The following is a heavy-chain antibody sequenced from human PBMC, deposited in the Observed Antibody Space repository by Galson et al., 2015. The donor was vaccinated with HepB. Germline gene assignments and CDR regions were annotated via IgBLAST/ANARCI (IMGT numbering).Heavy chain of an antibody. D-gene: IGHD5-12*01. Sequence: SVKVSCKASGYTFTSYGISWVRQAPGQGLEWMGWISAYNGNTNYAQKLQGRVTMTTDTSTSTAYMELRSLRSDDTAVYYCARDSEYSGYTGIDYWGQGTLVTVPS. CDR1: GYTFTSYG. CDR2: ISAYNGNT. V-gene: IGHV1-18*01. CDR3: ARDSEYSGYTGIDY. J-gene: IGHJ4*02.